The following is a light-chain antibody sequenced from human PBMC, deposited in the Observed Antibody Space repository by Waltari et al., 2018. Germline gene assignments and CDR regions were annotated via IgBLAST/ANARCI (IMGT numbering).Light chain of an antibody. CDR2: GAS. CDR1: PSLRRA. Sequence: XTQSXGSLXSSPXXXVTLXCRASPSLRRALAVFQQKPGQAPRLLIFGASNRATGIPDRFSGSGSETDFSLTISRLEPEDFAVYYCQHYVRLPATFGRGTKVEIK. CDR3: QHYVRLPAT. J-gene: IGKJ1*01. V-gene: IGKV3-20*01.